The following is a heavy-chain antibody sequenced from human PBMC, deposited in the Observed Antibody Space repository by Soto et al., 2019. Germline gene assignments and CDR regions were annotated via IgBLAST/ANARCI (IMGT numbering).Heavy chain of an antibody. V-gene: IGHV3-30*18. J-gene: IGHJ4*02. CDR3: AKEAARYYDSSGFDY. CDR1: GFTFSSYG. D-gene: IGHD3-22*01. Sequence: QVQLVESGGGVVQPGRSLRLSCAASGFTFSSYGMHWVRQAPGKGLEGVAVISYDGSNKYYADSVKGRFTISRDNSKNTLYLQMNSLRAEDTAVYYCAKEAARYYDSSGFDYWGQGTLVTVSS. CDR2: ISYDGSNK.